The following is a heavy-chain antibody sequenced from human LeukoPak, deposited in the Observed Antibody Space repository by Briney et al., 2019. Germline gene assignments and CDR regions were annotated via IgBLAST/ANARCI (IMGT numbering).Heavy chain of an antibody. Sequence: GGSLRLSCAASGFSFRNAWMSWVRQAPEKGLEWVGRIKSKTDGGATDYAAPVKGRFTISRDDSKNTLYLQMNSLKTEDTAVYYCTTVWNCGGDCSDAFDIWGQGTMVTVSS. CDR1: GFSFRNAW. V-gene: IGHV3-15*01. CDR2: IKSKTDGGAT. J-gene: IGHJ3*02. CDR3: TTVWNCGGDCSDAFDI. D-gene: IGHD2-21*02.